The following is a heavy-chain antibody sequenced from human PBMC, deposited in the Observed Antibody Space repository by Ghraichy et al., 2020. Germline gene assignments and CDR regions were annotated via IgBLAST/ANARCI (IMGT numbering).Heavy chain of an antibody. D-gene: IGHD3-10*01. Sequence: SETLSLTCTVSGGSISSSSYYWGWIRQPPGKELEWIGSIYYSGSTYYNPSLKSRVTISVDTSKNQFSLKLSSVTAADTAVYYCARLLVRGDYYYYGMDVWGQGTTVTVSS. V-gene: IGHV4-39*01. CDR1: GGSISSSSYY. CDR2: IYYSGST. CDR3: ARLLVRGDYYYYGMDV. J-gene: IGHJ6*02.